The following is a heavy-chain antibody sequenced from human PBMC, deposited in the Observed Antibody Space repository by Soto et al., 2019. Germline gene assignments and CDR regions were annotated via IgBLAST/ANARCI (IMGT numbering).Heavy chain of an antibody. CDR2: INPSGGST. J-gene: IGHJ3*02. CDR1: GYTFTSYY. D-gene: IGHD5-18*01. Sequence: ASVKVSCKASGYTFTSYYMHWVRQAPGQGFEWMGIINPSGGSTSYAQKFQGRVTMTRDTSTSTVYMELSSLRSEDTAVYYCARVPLYSYGYRTAAFDIRGQGTMVTVPS. CDR3: ARVPLYSYGYRTAAFDI. V-gene: IGHV1-46*01.